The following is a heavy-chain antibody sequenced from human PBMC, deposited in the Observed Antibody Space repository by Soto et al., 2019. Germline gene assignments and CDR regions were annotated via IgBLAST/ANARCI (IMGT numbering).Heavy chain of an antibody. Sequence: QVKLVESGGGVVQPGRSLRLSCAASGFVFTTYGMHWVRQAPGKGLEWVGVIWHDGSGTYYADALKGRFTISRDNSKNTLVLQMDSLTVEDTAVYYCVRDPVSLRNRVRVGYFNLWGRGTQGTVSS. CDR3: VRDPVSLRNRVRVGYFNL. J-gene: IGHJ2*01. CDR1: GFVFTTYG. V-gene: IGHV3-33*01. D-gene: IGHD1-26*01. CDR2: IWHDGSGT.